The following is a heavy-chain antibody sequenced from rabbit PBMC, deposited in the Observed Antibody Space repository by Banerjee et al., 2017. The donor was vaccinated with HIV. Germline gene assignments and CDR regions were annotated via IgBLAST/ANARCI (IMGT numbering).Heavy chain of an antibody. J-gene: IGHJ4*01. Sequence: QEQLKESGGGLVQPGESLKLFCRASGFIFSDNYAMCWVRQAPGKGLEWIACIYGGSSGSTYYASWAKGRFTISKTSSTTVTLQMTSLTAADTATYFCVRETETYAAYVGYGYYFDLWGQGTLVTVS. D-gene: IGHD6-1*01. V-gene: IGHV1S45*01. CDR3: VRETETYAAYVGYGYYFDL. CDR1: GFIFSDNYA. CDR2: IYGGSSGST.